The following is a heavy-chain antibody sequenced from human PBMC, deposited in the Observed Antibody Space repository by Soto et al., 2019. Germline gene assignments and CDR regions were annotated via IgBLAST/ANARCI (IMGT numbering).Heavy chain of an antibody. CDR3: ARGRLNQYSSCWYYFDC. CDR2: INPNSGGT. V-gene: IGHV1-2*04. CDR1: GYTFTVYY. D-gene: IGHD6-13*01. Sequence: ASVKVSCKASGYTFTVYYMHWVLQAPGEGLEWMGWINPNSGGTNYAQKFQGWVTMTRDTSISTAYMELSRLRSEDTAVYYCARGRLNQYSSCWYYFDCWGQRTLVTVSS. J-gene: IGHJ4*02.